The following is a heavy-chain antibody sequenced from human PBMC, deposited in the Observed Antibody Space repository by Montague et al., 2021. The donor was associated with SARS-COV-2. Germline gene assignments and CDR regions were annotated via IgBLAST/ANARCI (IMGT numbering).Heavy chain of an antibody. CDR3: ARMRFFDWPPHYYMDV. J-gene: IGHJ6*03. CDR1: GGSFSVYY. D-gene: IGHD3-9*01. Sequence: SETLSLTCAVYGGSFSVYYWSWIRQPPGKGREWIGEINQSGSTNYNPSLKSRVTISVDTSKNQVSLKRSSVTAADTAVYYCARMRFFDWPPHYYMDVWGKGTTVTVSS. V-gene: IGHV4-34*01. CDR2: INQSGST.